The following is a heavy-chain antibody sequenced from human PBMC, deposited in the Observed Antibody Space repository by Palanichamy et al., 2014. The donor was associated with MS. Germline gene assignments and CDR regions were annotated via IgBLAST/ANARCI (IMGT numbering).Heavy chain of an antibody. Sequence: EVQPLESGGGLVQPGGSLRLSCAPSGFTFGSHAMSWVRQAPGKGLEWVSTISGNGVNTYYADSVKGRFTISRDNSKNTLFLQMNSLRGEDTAVYYCAKDLRGDGYYFDYWGQGTLVTVSS. CDR3: AKDLRGDGYYFDY. J-gene: IGHJ4*02. CDR1: GFTFGSHA. CDR2: ISGNGVNT. D-gene: IGHD2-21*02. V-gene: IGHV3-23*01.